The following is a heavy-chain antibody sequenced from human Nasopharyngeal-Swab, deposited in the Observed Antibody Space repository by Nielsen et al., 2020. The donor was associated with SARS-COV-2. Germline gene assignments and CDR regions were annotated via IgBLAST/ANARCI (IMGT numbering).Heavy chain of an antibody. D-gene: IGHD1-26*01. V-gene: IGHV3-53*01. CDR1: GLTVSSNY. CDR2: IYSGGST. Sequence: GRSLRLSCAASGLTVSSNYMSWVRQAPGKGLEWVSVIYSGGSTYYADSVKGRFTISRDNSKNKLYLQMNSLRAEDTAVYYCARARGALPFADAFDIWGQGTMVTVSS. J-gene: IGHJ3*02. CDR3: ARARGALPFADAFDI.